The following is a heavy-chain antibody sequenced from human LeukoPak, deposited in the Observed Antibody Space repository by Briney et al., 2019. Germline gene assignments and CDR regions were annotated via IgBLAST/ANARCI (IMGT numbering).Heavy chain of an antibody. CDR2: IWYDGSNK. CDR3: ARDQVPSMYFDY. V-gene: IGHV3-33*01. Sequence: GGSLRLSCAASGSTFSSYGMHWVRQAPGKGLEWVAVIWYDGSNKYYADSVKGRFTISRDNSKNTLYLQMNSLRAEDTAVYYCARDQVPSMYFDYWGQGTLVTVSS. CDR1: GSTFSSYG. J-gene: IGHJ4*02. D-gene: IGHD1-1*01.